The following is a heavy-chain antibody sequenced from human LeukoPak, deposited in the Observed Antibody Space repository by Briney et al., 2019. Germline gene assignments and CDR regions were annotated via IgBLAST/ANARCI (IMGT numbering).Heavy chain of an antibody. D-gene: IGHD5-24*01. CDR1: GGSISSYY. Sequence: PSETLSLTCTVSGGSISSYYRSWIRQPPGKGLEWIGYIYYSGSTNYNPSLKSRVTISVDTSKNQFSLKLSSVTAADTAVYYCARGREMATYSWFDPWGQGTLVTVSS. J-gene: IGHJ5*02. V-gene: IGHV4-59*01. CDR3: ARGREMATYSWFDP. CDR2: IYYSGST.